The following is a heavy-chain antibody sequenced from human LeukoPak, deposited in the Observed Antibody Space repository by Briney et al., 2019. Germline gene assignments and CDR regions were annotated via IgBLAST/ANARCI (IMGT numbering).Heavy chain of an antibody. CDR3: TTDPSNYEDYS. D-gene: IGHD3-3*01. CDR2: IKSKTDGGTT. CDR1: GSTFSYAW. J-gene: IGHJ4*02. V-gene: IGHV3-15*01. Sequence: GGSLRLSWAASGSTFSYAWMSWVRQAAGKGLEWVGHIKSKTDGGTTDYAAPAIGRFTISRDDSKNTLYLQMSTERTEDTAVYKCTTDPSNYEDYSWCRGTVATVTS.